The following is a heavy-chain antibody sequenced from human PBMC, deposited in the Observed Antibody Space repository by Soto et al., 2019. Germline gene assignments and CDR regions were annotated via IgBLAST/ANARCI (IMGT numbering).Heavy chain of an antibody. D-gene: IGHD3-3*01. CDR1: GGSISSGGYY. Sequence: SETLSLTCTVSGGSISSGGYYWSWIRQHPGKGLEWIGYIYYSGSTYYNPSLKSRVTISVDTSKNQFSLKLSSVTAADTAVYYCARNDERYDFWSGYSRRYNWFDPWGQGTLVTVSS. CDR3: ARNDERYDFWSGYSRRYNWFDP. V-gene: IGHV4-31*03. J-gene: IGHJ5*02. CDR2: IYYSGST.